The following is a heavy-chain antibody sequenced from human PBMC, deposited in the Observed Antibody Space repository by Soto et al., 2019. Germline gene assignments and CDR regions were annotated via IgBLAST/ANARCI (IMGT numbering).Heavy chain of an antibody. J-gene: IGHJ4*02. V-gene: IGHV1-69*02. CDR3: ASPGDYYGSGSYYYFDY. CDR1: GGTFSSYT. D-gene: IGHD3-10*01. CDR2: IIPILGIA. Sequence: ASVKVSCKASGGTFSSYTISWVRQAPGQGLEWMGRIIPILGIANYAQKFLGRVTITADKSTSTAYMELSSLRSEDTAVYYCASPGDYYGSGSYYYFDYWGQGTLVTVSS.